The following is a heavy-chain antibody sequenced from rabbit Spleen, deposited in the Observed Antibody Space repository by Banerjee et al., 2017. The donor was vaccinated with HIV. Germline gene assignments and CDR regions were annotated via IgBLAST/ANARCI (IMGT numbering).Heavy chain of an antibody. Sequence: QSLEESGGDLVKPGASLTLTCTASGFSFSSSYYMCWVRQAPGKGLEWIACIYAGSSGSTYYASWAKGRFTISKTSSTTVTLQMTSLTAADTATYFCARGGAGYAGYGYAGDLWGPGTLVTVS. J-gene: IGHJ4*01. CDR2: IYAGSSGST. V-gene: IGHV1S40*01. D-gene: IGHD6-1*01. CDR1: GFSFSSSYY. CDR3: ARGGAGYAGYGYAGDL.